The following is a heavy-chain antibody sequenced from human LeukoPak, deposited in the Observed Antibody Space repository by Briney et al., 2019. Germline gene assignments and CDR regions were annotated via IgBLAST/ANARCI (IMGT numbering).Heavy chain of an antibody. CDR2: INHSGST. D-gene: IGHD2-15*01. Sequence: SETLSLTCAVYGGSFSGYYWSWIRQPPGKGLEWIGEINHSGSTNYNPSLKSRVTISVDTSKNQFSLKLSSVTAADTAVYYCARSCSGGSCYFIDYWGQGTLVTVSS. V-gene: IGHV4-34*01. CDR1: GGSFSGYY. CDR3: ARSCSGGSCYFIDY. J-gene: IGHJ4*02.